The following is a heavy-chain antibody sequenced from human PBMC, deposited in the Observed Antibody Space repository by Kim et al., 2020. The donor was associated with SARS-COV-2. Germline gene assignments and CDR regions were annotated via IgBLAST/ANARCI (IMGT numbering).Heavy chain of an antibody. J-gene: IGHJ6*02. CDR2: IIPIFGTA. V-gene: IGHV1-69*13. Sequence: SVKVSCKASGGTFSSYAISWVRQAPGQGLEWMGGIIPIFGTANYAKKFQGRVTITADESTSTAYMELSSLRSEDTAVYYCARGLWGNPGLYYYGMDVWGQGTTVTVSS. CDR3: ARGLWGNPGLYYYGMDV. CDR1: GGTFSSYA. D-gene: IGHD3-16*01.